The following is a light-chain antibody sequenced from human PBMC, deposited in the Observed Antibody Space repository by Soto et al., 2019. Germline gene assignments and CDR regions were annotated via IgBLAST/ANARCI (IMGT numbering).Light chain of an antibody. CDR1: QSLSRW. V-gene: IGKV1-5*03. CDR3: KHYIGYSKTFGEGAI. Sequence: DIQMTQSPSTLSASVGDRVTITCRASQSLSRWLAWYQQKPGKAPNLLSYKASSLPSGVPSRFSGSGSGTEFTLTISRLKPVDFATYYCKHYIGYSKTFGEGAIVGQGTK. J-gene: IGKJ1*01. CDR2: KAS.